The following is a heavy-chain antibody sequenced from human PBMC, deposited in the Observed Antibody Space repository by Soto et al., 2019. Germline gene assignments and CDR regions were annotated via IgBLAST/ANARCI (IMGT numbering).Heavy chain of an antibody. D-gene: IGHD2-2*01. CDR3: ARELSLKRPNNWLDT. CDR1: GYTLTGYY. J-gene: IGHJ5*02. Sequence: ASVKVSCKASGYTLTGYYMHWVRQAPGQGLEWMGWINPNSGGTNYAQKFQGRVTMTRDTSISTAYMELSRLRSDDTAVYYCARELSLKRPNNWLDTWAQGTLVNVSS. V-gene: IGHV1-2*02. CDR2: INPNSGGT.